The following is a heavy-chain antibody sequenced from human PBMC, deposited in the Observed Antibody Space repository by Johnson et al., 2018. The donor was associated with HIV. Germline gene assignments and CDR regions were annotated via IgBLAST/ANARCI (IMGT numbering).Heavy chain of an antibody. CDR1: GFSFGDYY. CDR2: ITSSGSSV. Sequence: QVQLVESGGGLVQPGGSLRLSCAASGFSFGDYYMSWIRQAPGKGLECLSYITSSGSSVYYTDFVKGRFTISRDNAKASVSLRMNSLRAEDSGIYYCARDATPGGGEYVGYAFDLWGQGTVVTVSS. D-gene: IGHD4-17*01. V-gene: IGHV3-11*04. J-gene: IGHJ3*01. CDR3: ARDATPGGGEYVGYAFDL.